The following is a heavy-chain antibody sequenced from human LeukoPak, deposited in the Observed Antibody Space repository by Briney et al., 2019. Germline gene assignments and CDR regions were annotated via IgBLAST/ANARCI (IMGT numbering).Heavy chain of an antibody. D-gene: IGHD2-15*01. CDR2: LTGSGGST. J-gene: IGHJ3*02. CDR1: GFTFSNYA. CDR3: AKATRCSGGSCYAAFDI. V-gene: IGHV3-23*01. Sequence: PGGSLRLSCAASGFTFSNYAMSWVRQAPGKGLEWVSTLTGSGGSTFYADSVKGRFTISRDNSKNTLFLQMNSLRAEDTAVYYCAKATRCSGGSCYAAFDIWGQGTMVTVSS.